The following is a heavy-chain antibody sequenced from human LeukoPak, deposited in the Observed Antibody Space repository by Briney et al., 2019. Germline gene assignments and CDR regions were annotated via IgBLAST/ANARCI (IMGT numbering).Heavy chain of an antibody. J-gene: IGHJ4*02. CDR3: TRDEQGASREFYY. D-gene: IGHD1-26*01. CDR1: GFNFSSYE. Sequence: GGALRLSCVASGFNFSSYEMNWVRQAPGKGLEGGAYISSSGNKTLYADYVKGRFTISKDKEKNSMYLQMNSLRVEDTAVYYCTRDEQGASREFYYCGQGALVTVSS. CDR2: ISSSGNKT. V-gene: IGHV3-48*03.